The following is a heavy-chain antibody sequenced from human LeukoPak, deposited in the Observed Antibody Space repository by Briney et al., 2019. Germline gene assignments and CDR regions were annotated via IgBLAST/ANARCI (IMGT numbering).Heavy chain of an antibody. CDR1: GYTFTNYY. CDR2: INPRGGTT. V-gene: IGHV1-46*03. CDR3: AREGNGGQMGSTFDI. D-gene: IGHD4-23*01. J-gene: IGHJ3*02. Sequence: ASVTVSCKASGYTFTNYYMHWVRQAPGQGLEWMGIINPRGGTTTYAQKFRGRVTMTRDTSTSTVYMELSSLRSEDTAVYYCAREGNGGQMGSTFDIWGQGTMVTVSS.